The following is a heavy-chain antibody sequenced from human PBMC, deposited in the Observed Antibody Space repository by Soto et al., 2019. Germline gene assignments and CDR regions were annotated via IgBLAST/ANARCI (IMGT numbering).Heavy chain of an antibody. D-gene: IGHD3-3*01. CDR2: INHSGST. V-gene: IGHV4-34*01. CDR3: ARRRIFGVVKAPIDY. CDR1: GGSFSGYY. J-gene: IGHJ4*02. Sequence: SETLSLTCAVYGGSFSGYYWSWIRQPPGKGLEWIGEINHSGSTNYNPSLKSRVTISVDTSKNQFSLKLSSVTAADTAVYYCARRRIFGVVKAPIDYWGQGTLVTVSS.